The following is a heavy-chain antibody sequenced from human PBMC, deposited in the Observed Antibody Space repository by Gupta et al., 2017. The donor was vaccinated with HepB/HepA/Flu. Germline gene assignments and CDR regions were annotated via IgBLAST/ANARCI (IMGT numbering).Heavy chain of an antibody. Sequence: QVQLVESGGGVVQPGSALRLSWAASGFTFSSYAMHWVRQAPGKGLEWVAVISDDGSNKYYADSVKGRFTISRDNSKNTLYLQMNSLRAEDTAVYYCASGYDFHYYYGMDVWGQGTTVTVSS. CDR3: ASGYDFHYYYGMDV. D-gene: IGHD5-12*01. CDR1: GFTFSSYA. V-gene: IGHV3-30-3*01. J-gene: IGHJ6*02. CDR2: ISDDGSNK.